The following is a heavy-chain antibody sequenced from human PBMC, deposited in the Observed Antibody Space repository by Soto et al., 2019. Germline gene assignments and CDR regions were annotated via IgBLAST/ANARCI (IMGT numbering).Heavy chain of an antibody. CDR1: GYTFTSYG. Sequence: GASVKVSCKASGYTFTSYGISWVRQAPGQGLEWMGWISAYNGNTNYAQKLQGRATMTTDTSTSTAYMELRSLRSDDTAVYYCARVGTGPWGLTNYFDYWGQGTLVTVSS. J-gene: IGHJ4*02. V-gene: IGHV1-18*01. CDR3: ARVGTGPWGLTNYFDY. CDR2: ISAYNGNT. D-gene: IGHD3-10*01.